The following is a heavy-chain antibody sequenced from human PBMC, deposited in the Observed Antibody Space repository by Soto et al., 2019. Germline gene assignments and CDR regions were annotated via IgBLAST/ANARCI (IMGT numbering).Heavy chain of an antibody. CDR3: ALTRGVTIFGVVNRHDKNDY. V-gene: IGHV3-23*01. CDR2: ISGSGGST. J-gene: IGHJ4*02. D-gene: IGHD3-3*01. Sequence: GGSLRLSCAASGFTFSSYAMSWVRQAPGKGLEWVSAISGSGGSTYYADSVKGRFTISRDNSKNTLYLQMNSLRAEDTAVYYCALTRGVTIFGVVNRHDKNDYWGQGTLVTVSS. CDR1: GFTFSSYA.